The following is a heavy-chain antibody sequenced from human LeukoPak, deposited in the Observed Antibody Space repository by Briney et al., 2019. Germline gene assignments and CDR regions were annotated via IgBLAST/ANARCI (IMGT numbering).Heavy chain of an antibody. J-gene: IGHJ6*02. CDR1: GYTFTSYY. V-gene: IGHV1-46*01. CDR2: INPSGGST. D-gene: IGHD2-2*01. Sequence: ASVKASCKASGYTFTSYYLHWVRQAPGQGLEWMGIINPSGGSTAYAQKFQGRVTMTRDTSTSTVYMELSSLRSEDTAVYYCARERAMLGYYYYGMDVWGQGTTVTVSS. CDR3: ARERAMLGYYYYGMDV.